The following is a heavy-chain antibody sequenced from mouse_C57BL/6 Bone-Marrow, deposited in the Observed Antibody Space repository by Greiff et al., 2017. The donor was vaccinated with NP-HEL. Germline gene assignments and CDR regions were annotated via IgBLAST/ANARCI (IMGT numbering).Heavy chain of an antibody. Sequence: VQLQQSGAELARPGASVKLSCKASGYTFTSYGISWVKQRTGQGLEWIGEIYPRSGNTYYNEKFKGKATLTADKSSSTAYMELRSLTSEDSAVYFCARLGCYYGSSYVYWYFDVWGTGTTVTVSS. CDR2: IYPRSGNT. CDR1: GYTFTSYG. CDR3: ARLGCYYGSSYVYWYFDV. J-gene: IGHJ1*03. D-gene: IGHD1-1*01. V-gene: IGHV1-81*01.